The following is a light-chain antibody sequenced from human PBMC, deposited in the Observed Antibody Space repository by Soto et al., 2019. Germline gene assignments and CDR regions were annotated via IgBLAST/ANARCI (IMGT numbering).Light chain of an antibody. V-gene: IGKV3-11*01. CDR3: QLRSNWYT. J-gene: IGKJ2*01. CDR2: DAS. CDR1: QSVSNF. Sequence: EIVLTQSPATLSLSLGERATLSCRASQSVSNFLAWYQQKPGQVPRLLIYDASKRATGIPARFSGSVSGTDFTLTISSLEPDDSAVYYCQLRSNWYTFGQGTKLGI.